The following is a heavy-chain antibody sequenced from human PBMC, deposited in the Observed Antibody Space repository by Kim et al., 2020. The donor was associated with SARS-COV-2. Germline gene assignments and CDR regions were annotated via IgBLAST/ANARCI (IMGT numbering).Heavy chain of an antibody. V-gene: IGHV5-10-1*01. CDR2: ASST. CDR3: ARLDAFDI. J-gene: IGHJ3*02. Sequence: ASSTNYSPSFQGHVTISADKSISTAYLQWSSLKASDTAMYYCARLDAFDIWGQRTMVTVSS.